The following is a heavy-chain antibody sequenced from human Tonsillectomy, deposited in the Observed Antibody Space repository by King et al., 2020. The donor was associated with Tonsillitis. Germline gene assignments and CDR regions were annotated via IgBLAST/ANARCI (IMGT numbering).Heavy chain of an antibody. CDR2: INWNSGST. J-gene: IGHJ6*02. CDR3: AKDIRVTMIVVVASSHGAYGMDV. V-gene: IGHV3-9*01. D-gene: IGHD3-22*01. CDR1: GFTFDAYA. Sequence: VQLVESGGGLVQPGRSLRLSCAASGFTFDAYAMHWVRQAPGKGLEWVSGINWNSGSTGYADSVKGRFTISRDNARNSLYLQMNSLRAEDTAFYDCAKDIRVTMIVVVASSHGAYGMDVWGQGTTVTVSS.